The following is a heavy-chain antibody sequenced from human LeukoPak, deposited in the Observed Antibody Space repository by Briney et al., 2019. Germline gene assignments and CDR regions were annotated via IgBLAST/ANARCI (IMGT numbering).Heavy chain of an antibody. CDR3: ARGFASSSPFDY. D-gene: IGHD6-13*01. V-gene: IGHV1-2*02. J-gene: IGHJ4*02. CDR2: INPNSGGT. CDR1: GYTFTGYY. Sequence: ASVKVSCKASGYTFTGYYMHWVRQAPGQGLEWIGWINPNSGGTNYAQKFQGRVTMTRDTSISTAYMELSRLRSDDTAVYYCARGFASSSPFDYWGQGTLVTVSS.